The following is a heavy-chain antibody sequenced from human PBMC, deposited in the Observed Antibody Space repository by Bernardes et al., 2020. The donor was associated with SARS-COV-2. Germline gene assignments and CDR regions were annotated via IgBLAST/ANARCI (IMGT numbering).Heavy chain of an antibody. D-gene: IGHD2-21*01. Sequence: SLILSCSASGFAFDDYAMHWVRQAPGKGLELVSSITWDSGNIVYAASVEGRFTISRDNAKNSLSLQMHSLRDEDTALYYCAKDKGDRRYFFDYWGQGTLVTVSS. J-gene: IGHJ4*02. CDR1: GFAFDDYA. CDR3: AKDKGDRRYFFDY. CDR2: ITWDSGNI. V-gene: IGHV3-9*01.